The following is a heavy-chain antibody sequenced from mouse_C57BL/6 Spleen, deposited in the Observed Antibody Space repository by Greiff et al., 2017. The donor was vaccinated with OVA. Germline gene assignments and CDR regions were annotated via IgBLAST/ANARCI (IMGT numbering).Heavy chain of an antibody. J-gene: IGHJ2*01. V-gene: IGHV1-82*01. D-gene: IGHD2-4*01. Sequence: VQLQESGPELVKPGASVKISCKASGYAFSSSWMNWVKQRPGKGLEWIGRIYPGDGDTNYNGKFKGKATLTADKSSSTAYMQLSSLTSEDSAVYFCAREGGDYDGLYYFDYWGQGTTLTVSS. CDR2: IYPGDGDT. CDR1: GYAFSSSW. CDR3: AREGGDYDGLYYFDY.